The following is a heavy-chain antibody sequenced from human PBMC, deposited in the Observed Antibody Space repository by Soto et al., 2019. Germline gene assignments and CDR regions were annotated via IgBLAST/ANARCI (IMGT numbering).Heavy chain of an antibody. V-gene: IGHV3-13*01. CDR3: ARGPNEGYYCYGMDV. CDR2: IGTAGDT. Sequence: GSLRLSCAASGFTFSSYDMHWVRQATGKGLEWVSAIGTAGDTYYPGSVKGRFTISRENAKNSLYLQMNSLRAGDTAVYYCARGPNEGYYCYGMDVWGQGTTVTVSS. J-gene: IGHJ6*02. CDR1: GFTFSSYD. D-gene: IGHD2-8*01.